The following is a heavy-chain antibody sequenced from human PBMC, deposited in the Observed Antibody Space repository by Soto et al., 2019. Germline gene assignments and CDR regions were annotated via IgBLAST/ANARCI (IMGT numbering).Heavy chain of an antibody. CDR3: ARDRDSYGLDY. V-gene: IGHV4-59*01. CDR2: IYYSGST. CDR1: GGSISSYY. J-gene: IGHJ4*02. Sequence: QVQLQESGPGLVKPSETLSLTCTVSGGSISSYYWSWIRQPPGKGLEWIGYIYYSGSTNYNPSLKSRGTISVDTSKNQFSLKLSSVTAADTAVYYCARDRDSYGLDYWGQGTLVTVSS. D-gene: IGHD5-18*01.